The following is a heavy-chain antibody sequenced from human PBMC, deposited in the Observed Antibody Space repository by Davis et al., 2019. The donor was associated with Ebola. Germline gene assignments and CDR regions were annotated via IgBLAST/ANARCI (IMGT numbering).Heavy chain of an antibody. D-gene: IGHD4-11*01. Sequence: GESLKISCTASGFTFSDYYMSWIRQAPGKGLEWVSYISSSGSTIYYADSVKGRFTISRDNAKNSLYLQMNSLRAEDTAVYYCARVGSNYAFDYWGQGTLVTVSS. CDR1: GFTFSDYY. CDR2: ISSSGSTI. J-gene: IGHJ4*02. CDR3: ARVGSNYAFDY. V-gene: IGHV3-11*04.